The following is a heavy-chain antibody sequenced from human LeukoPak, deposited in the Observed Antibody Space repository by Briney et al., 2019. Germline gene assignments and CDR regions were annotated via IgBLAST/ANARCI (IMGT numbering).Heavy chain of an antibody. Sequence: GGSLRLSCAASGFTFSRYEMNWVRQARGKGLEGVSYISSSGSTIHYADSVKGRFTISRDNSKNTLYLQMNSLRAEDTAVYYCARDQGDIVVVTAMALDYWGQGTLVTVSS. V-gene: IGHV3-48*03. D-gene: IGHD2-21*02. CDR1: GFTFSRYE. J-gene: IGHJ4*02. CDR2: ISSSGSTI. CDR3: ARDQGDIVVVTAMALDY.